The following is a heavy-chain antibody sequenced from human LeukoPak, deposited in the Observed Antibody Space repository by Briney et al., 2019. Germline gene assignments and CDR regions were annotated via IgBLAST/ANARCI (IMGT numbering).Heavy chain of an antibody. CDR3: AKHLWRDLLSFGEGYYFGH. CDR2: ISGSGGST. CDR1: GGSFSGYY. V-gene: IGHV3-23*01. Sequence: ETLSLTCAVYGGSFSGYYWSWIRQPPGKGLEWVSAISGSGGSTYYADSVKGRFTISRDNSKNTLYLQMNSLRAEDTATYFCAKHLWRDLLSFGEGYYFGHWGQGTLVTVSS. D-gene: IGHD3-10*01. J-gene: IGHJ4*02.